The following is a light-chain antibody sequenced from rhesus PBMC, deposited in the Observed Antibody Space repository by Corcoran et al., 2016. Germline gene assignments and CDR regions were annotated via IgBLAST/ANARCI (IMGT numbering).Light chain of an antibody. V-gene: IGKV3-35*01. CDR2: DAS. Sequence: IIMTQSPATLSFSPGERVTLSCRASQSVGYNLAWYQQKPGQAPRLRIYDASNRATGIPDGFSGSGSGTDFTLTISSLEPQDVGVYYCHQGSTWPLTFGGGTNVDIK. J-gene: IGKJ4*01. CDR3: HQGSTWPLT. CDR1: QSVGYN.